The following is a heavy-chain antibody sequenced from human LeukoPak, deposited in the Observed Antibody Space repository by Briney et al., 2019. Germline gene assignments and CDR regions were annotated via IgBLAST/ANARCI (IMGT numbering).Heavy chain of an antibody. V-gene: IGHV3-21*01. CDR3: AREGIVVVPAAIRRGYYYYYYMDV. Sequence: PGGSLRISCAASRFTFSSYSMKWVRQAPGKGLEWVSAISSSSSYIDYADSAKGRFTISRDNAKNSLYLQMNSLRAEDTAVYYCAREGIVVVPAAIRRGYYYYYYMDVWGKGTTVTVSS. D-gene: IGHD2-2*01. J-gene: IGHJ6*03. CDR2: ISSSSSYI. CDR1: RFTFSSYS.